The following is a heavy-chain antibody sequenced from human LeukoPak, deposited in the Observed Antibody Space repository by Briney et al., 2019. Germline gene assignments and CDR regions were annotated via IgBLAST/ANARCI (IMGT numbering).Heavy chain of an antibody. CDR3: TLIRGDQNDYYYYGMDV. D-gene: IGHD3-10*01. Sequence: PGGSLRLSCAASGFTFSNAWMNWVRHTPGKGLEWVGRIKNNADGGTTEYAAPVKGRFTISRDDSKNTLYLQMNSLKTEDTAVYYCTLIRGDQNDYYYYGMDVWGQGTTVTVSS. V-gene: IGHV3-15*07. CDR2: IKNNADGGTT. CDR1: GFTFSNAW. J-gene: IGHJ6*02.